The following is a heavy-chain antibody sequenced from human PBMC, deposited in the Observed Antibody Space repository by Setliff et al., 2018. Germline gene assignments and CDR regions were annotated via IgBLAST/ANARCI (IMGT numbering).Heavy chain of an antibody. V-gene: IGHV4-39*01. D-gene: IGHD3-10*01. J-gene: IGHJ4*01. Sequence: SETLSLTCTVSNGSISISDSYWGWIRQSPGKGLEWIGSIYYTGDTWYKQSLEGRVTISVDTSKNQFSLGLTSVTAADTAVYYCARQAGLRGYYGSNSLYYFDFWGRGTLVTVPQ. CDR3: ARQAGLRGYYGSNSLYYFDF. CDR2: IYYTGDT. CDR1: NGSISISDSY.